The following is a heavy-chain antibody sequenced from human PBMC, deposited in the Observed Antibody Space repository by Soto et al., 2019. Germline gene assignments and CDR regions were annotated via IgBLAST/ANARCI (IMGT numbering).Heavy chain of an antibody. V-gene: IGHV3-48*01. Sequence: PGGSLRLSCAASGFSFSDYSMDWLRQAPGRGLEWLAYISGGSRSIYYADSVKGRFTISRDDAQNSLYLQMNSLRVEDTAVYYCSREHPDISKIEVGFDFWGHGTLVTVSS. J-gene: IGHJ4*01. CDR1: GFSFSDYS. CDR2: ISGGSRSI. D-gene: IGHD6-13*01. CDR3: SREHPDISKIEVGFDF.